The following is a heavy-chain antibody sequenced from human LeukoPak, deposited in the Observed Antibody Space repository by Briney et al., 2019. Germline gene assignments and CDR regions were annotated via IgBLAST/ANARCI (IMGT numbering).Heavy chain of an antibody. J-gene: IGHJ4*02. V-gene: IGHV6-1*01. CDR1: GDSVSNNLAA. CDR2: TYYRSQWYY. Sequence: SQTLSLTCAISGDSVSNNLAAWNWIRQSPSRGLEWLDRTYYRSQWYYDYTESVRSRMTIIVDTSKNQFSLRRNSVTPVDTAIYYCTRDHAGLRYWGKETLVTVSS. CDR3: TRDHAGLRY.